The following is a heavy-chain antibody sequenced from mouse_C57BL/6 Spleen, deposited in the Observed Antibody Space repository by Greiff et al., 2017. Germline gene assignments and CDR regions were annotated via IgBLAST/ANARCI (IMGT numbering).Heavy chain of an antibody. Sequence: VQLQQPGAELVMPGASVKLSCKASGYTFTSYWLHWVKQRPGQGLEWIGEIDPSDSYTNYNQKFKGKSPLTVDKSSSTAYMQLSSLTSEDSAVYYCARSGGWEWFAYWGQGTLVTVSA. CDR2: IDPSDSYT. CDR3: ARSGGWEWFAY. J-gene: IGHJ3*01. D-gene: IGHD3-3*01. CDR1: GYTFTSYW. V-gene: IGHV1-69*01.